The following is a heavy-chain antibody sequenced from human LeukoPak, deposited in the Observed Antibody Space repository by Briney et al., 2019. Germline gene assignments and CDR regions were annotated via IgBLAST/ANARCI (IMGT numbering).Heavy chain of an antibody. CDR2: ISGSGGST. J-gene: IGHJ4*02. CDR3: AKSSGGIQLWYESFDY. Sequence: GGSLRLSCAASGFTFSSYAMSWVRQAPGKGLEWVSAISGSGGSTYYADCVKGRFTISRDNSKNTLYLQTNSLRAEDTAVYYCAKSSGGIQLWYESFDYWGQGTLVTVSS. CDR1: GFTFSSYA. D-gene: IGHD5-18*01. V-gene: IGHV3-23*01.